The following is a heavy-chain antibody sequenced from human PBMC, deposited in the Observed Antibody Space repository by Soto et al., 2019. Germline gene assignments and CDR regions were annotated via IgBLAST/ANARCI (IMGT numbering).Heavy chain of an antibody. CDR1: GGSISSGGYY. CDR2: IYYSGST. J-gene: IGHJ4*02. V-gene: IGHV4-31*03. Sequence: SETLSLTCTVSGGSISSGGYYWSWIRQHPGKGLEWIGYIYYSGSTYYNPSLKSRVTISVDTSKNQFSLKLSSVTAADTAVYYCARSAPLPRYFDYWGQGTLVTVSS. CDR3: ARSAPLPRYFDY.